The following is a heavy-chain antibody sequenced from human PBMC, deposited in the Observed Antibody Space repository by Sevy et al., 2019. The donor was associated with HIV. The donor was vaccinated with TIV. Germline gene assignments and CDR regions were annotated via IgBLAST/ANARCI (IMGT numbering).Heavy chain of an antibody. Sequence: GGSLRLSCAASGFTFSSYGMHWVRQAPGKGLEWVAFIRYDGSNKYYADSVKGRFTISRDNSKNTLYLQMNSLRAEDTAVYYCAKGVVVVPAAMRRYGMDVWGQGTTVTVSS. D-gene: IGHD2-2*01. V-gene: IGHV3-30*02. CDR1: GFTFSSYG. CDR2: IRYDGSNK. J-gene: IGHJ6*02. CDR3: AKGVVVVPAAMRRYGMDV.